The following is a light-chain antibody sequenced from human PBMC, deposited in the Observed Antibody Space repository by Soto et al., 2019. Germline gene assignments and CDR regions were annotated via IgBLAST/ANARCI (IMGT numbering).Light chain of an antibody. V-gene: IGLV2-14*03. CDR2: HVT. CDR1: SSDIGHYDY. Sequence: QSALTQPASVSGSPGQSITISCTGTSSDIGHYDYVSWYQQHPGKAPKLMIYHVTYRPSGVSNRYSGSKSGNSASLTISGLQADDEAEYYCCSLTPSHTYVFGSGTKLTVL. CDR3: CSLTPSHTYV. J-gene: IGLJ1*01.